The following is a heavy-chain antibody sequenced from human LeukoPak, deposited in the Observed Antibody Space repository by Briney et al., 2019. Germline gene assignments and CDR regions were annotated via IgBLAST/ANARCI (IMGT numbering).Heavy chain of an antibody. J-gene: IGHJ4*02. CDR3: AREPLGATVVTAPFDY. Sequence: ASVKVSCKASGYTFTGYYMHWVRQAPGQGLEWMGWINPNSGGTNYAQKFQGRVTMTRDTSISTAYMELSRLRSEDTAVYYCAREPLGATVVTAPFDYWGQGTLVTVSS. V-gene: IGHV1-2*02. D-gene: IGHD4-23*01. CDR2: INPNSGGT. CDR1: GYTFTGYY.